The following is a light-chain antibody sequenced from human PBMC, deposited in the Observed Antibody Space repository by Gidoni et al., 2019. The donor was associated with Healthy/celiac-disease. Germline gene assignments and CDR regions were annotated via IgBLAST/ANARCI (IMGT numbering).Light chain of an antibody. Sequence: EIVMTQSPATLSVSPGERATLSCRASQSVSSNLAWYQQTPGQAPRLLIYGASTRATGIPARFSGSGSGTEFTLTISSLQSEDLAVYYCQQYNNWSYTFGQGTKLEIK. CDR2: GAS. CDR3: QQYNNWSYT. J-gene: IGKJ2*01. CDR1: QSVSSN. V-gene: IGKV3-15*01.